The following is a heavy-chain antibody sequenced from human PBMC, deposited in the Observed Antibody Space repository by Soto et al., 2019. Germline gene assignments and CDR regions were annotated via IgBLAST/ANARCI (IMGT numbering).Heavy chain of an antibody. CDR1: GGTFSSYA. J-gene: IGHJ6*02. CDR2: IIPIFGTA. D-gene: IGHD2-2*01. V-gene: IGHV1-69*13. CDR3: AGYCSSASCYGWDYYYGMDV. Sequence: VASVKVSCKASGGTFSSYAISWVRQAPGQGLEWMGGIIPIFGTANYAQKFQGRVTITADESTSTAYMELSSLRSEDTAVYYCAGYCSSASCYGWDYYYGMDVWGQGTTVTVSS.